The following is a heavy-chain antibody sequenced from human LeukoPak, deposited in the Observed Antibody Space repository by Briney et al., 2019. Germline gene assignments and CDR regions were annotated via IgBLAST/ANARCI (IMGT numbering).Heavy chain of an antibody. V-gene: IGHV3-21*01. CDR3: ARFVDQSTYYFDS. D-gene: IGHD3-10*01. J-gene: IGHJ4*02. Sequence: PGGSLSLSCAASAFALSTYTMEWVRLAPGKGLEWVSSINPDSKYIYYRDSVRGRFTISRDNAKNSLYLQMNSLRVEDTAVYFCARFVDQSTYYFDSWGQGTLVIVSS. CDR1: AFALSTYT. CDR2: INPDSKYI.